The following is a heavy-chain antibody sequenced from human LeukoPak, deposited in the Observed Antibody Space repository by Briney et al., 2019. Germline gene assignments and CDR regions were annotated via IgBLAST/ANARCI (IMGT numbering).Heavy chain of an antibody. D-gene: IGHD3-9*01. CDR3: ARDYYDILTGYPYYFDY. Sequence: GGSLRLSCAASGFTFSSHSMIWVRQAPGKGLEWVSSISSSSSYIYYADSVKGRYTNSRDNAKNSLYLQMNRLRAEDTAVYYCARDYYDILTGYPYYFDYWGQGTLVTVSS. CDR2: ISSSSSYI. V-gene: IGHV3-21*01. CDR1: GFTFSSHS. J-gene: IGHJ4*02.